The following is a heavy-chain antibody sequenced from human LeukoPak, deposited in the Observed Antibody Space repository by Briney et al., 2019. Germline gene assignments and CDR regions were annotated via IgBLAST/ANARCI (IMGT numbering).Heavy chain of an antibody. CDR2: IRASGGST. J-gene: IGHJ4*02. V-gene: IGHV3-23*01. Sequence: PGGSLRLSCAASGFTFSSYDMTWVRQAPGKGLEWVSSIRASGGSTYSADSVKGLFTISRDNSKNTLYLQMNSLRAEDTAVYYCAKGVDVVAAIDYWGQGTLVTVSS. CDR1: GFTFSSYD. D-gene: IGHD2-15*01. CDR3: AKGVDVVAAIDY.